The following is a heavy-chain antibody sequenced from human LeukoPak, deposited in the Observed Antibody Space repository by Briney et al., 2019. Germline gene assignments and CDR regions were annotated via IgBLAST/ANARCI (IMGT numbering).Heavy chain of an antibody. D-gene: IGHD3-10*01. Sequence: ASMKVSCKASGGTFSSYAISWVRQAPGQGLEWMGGIIPIFGTANYAQKFQGRVTITADESTSTAYMELSSLRSEDTAVYYCARVSRGITSDAFDIWGQGTMVTVSS. CDR3: ARVSRGITSDAFDI. CDR1: GGTFSSYA. V-gene: IGHV1-69*01. J-gene: IGHJ3*02. CDR2: IIPIFGTA.